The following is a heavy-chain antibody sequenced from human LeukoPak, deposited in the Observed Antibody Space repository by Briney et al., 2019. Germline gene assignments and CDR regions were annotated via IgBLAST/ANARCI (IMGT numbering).Heavy chain of an antibody. V-gene: IGHV4-61*02. CDR3: ARAKRIIVY. J-gene: IGHJ4*02. CDR2: IYTSGST. Sequence: PSQTLSLTCTVSGGSISSGSYYWSWIRQPAGKGLEWIGRIYTSGSTNYNPSLKSRVTISVDTSKNQFSLKLSSVTAADTAVYYCARAKRIIVYWGQGTLVTVSS. CDR1: GGSISSGSYY. D-gene: IGHD2-15*01.